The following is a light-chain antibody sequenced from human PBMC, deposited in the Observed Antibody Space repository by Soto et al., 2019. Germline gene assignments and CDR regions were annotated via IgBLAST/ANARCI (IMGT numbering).Light chain of an antibody. CDR3: QQTYSTLNS. CDR2: TAS. V-gene: IGKV1-39*01. Sequence: DIQVTQSPPSLSASVGDRVTITCRASQSIRTYLNWYQQRPGKPPKLLIHTASTLQTGVPSRFSGSGSGTDFTLTITSLQPEDFATYYCQQTYSTLNSFGQGTKLEIK. CDR1: QSIRTY. J-gene: IGKJ2*03.